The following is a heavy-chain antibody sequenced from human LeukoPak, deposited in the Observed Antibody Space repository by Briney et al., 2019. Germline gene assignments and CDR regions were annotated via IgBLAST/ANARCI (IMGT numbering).Heavy chain of an antibody. CDR3: ARDAGNSGYGCDL. CDR2: IRSSSET. V-gene: IGHV3-48*01. Sequence: GGSLRLSSAASGFTFSQYSMNWVRQAPGKGLEWVSHIRSSSETFYADSVKGRFTIPRDNARNSLYLQMNNLRGEDTAIYYCARDAGNSGYGCDLWGQGTLVTVSS. CDR1: GFTFSQYS. D-gene: IGHD5-12*01. J-gene: IGHJ5*02.